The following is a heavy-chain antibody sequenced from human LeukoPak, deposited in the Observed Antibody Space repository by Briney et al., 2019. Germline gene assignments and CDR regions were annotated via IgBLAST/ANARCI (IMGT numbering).Heavy chain of an antibody. J-gene: IGHJ3*02. D-gene: IGHD6-13*01. V-gene: IGHV4-61*02. CDR2: IYTSGST. CDR3: ARVPTYEIAAARVGYAFGI. Sequence: SETLSLTCTVSGGSISSGSYYWSWIRQPAGKGLEWIGRIYTSGSTNYNPSLKSRVTISVDTSKNQFSLNLSSVTAADTAVYYCARVPTYEIAAARVGYAFGIWGQGTMVTVSS. CDR1: GGSISSGSYY.